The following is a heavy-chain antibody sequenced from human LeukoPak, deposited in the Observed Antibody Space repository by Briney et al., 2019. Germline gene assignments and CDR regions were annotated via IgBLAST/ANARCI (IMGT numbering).Heavy chain of an antibody. D-gene: IGHD3-22*01. J-gene: IGHJ4*02. V-gene: IGHV3-23*01. CDR2: ISGSGGST. CDR1: GFTFSSYA. Sequence: GGSLRLSCAASGFTFSSYAMSWVRQAPGKGLEWVSAISGSGGSTNYADSVKGRFTISRDNSKNTLYLQMNSLRAEDTAVYYCARDSSGYYLDYWGQGTLVTVSS. CDR3: ARDSSGYYLDY.